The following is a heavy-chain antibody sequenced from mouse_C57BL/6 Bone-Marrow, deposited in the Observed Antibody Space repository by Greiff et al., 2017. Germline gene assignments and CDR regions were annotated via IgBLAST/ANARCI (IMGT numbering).Heavy chain of an antibody. CDR2: IDPENGDT. CDR1: GFNIKDDY. D-gene: IGHD1-1*01. CDR3: TVYYGSMWFAY. V-gene: IGHV14-4*01. J-gene: IGHJ3*01. Sequence: VQLQQSGAELVRPGASVKLSCTASGFNIKDDYMHWVKQRPEQGLAWIGWIDPENGDTEYASKFQGKATITADTSSNTAYLQLSSLTSEDTAVYYCTVYYGSMWFAYWGQGTLVTVSA.